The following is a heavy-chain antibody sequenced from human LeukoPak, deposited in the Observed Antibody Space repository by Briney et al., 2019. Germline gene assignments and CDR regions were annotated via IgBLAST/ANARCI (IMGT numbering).Heavy chain of an antibody. Sequence: SETLSLTCAVYGGSFSGYYWSWIRPPPGKGLEWIGEINHSGSTNYNPSLKSRVTISVDTSKNQFSLKLSSVTAADTAVYYCARVGATTTYWGQGTLVTVSS. CDR2: INHSGST. CDR3: ARVGATTTY. V-gene: IGHV4-34*01. J-gene: IGHJ4*02. CDR1: GGSFSGYY. D-gene: IGHD1-26*01.